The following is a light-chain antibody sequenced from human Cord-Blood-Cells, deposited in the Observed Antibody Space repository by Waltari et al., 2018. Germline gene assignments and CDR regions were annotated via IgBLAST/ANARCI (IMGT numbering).Light chain of an antibody. J-gene: IGLJ1*01. CDR2: GNS. CDR3: QSYDSSLGNV. CDR1: SSNIGAGYD. V-gene: IGLV1-40*01. Sequence: QSVLTQPPPVSGAPGQRVTISCTGSSSNIGAGYDVHWYQQLPGTAPKLLIYGNSNRPSGVPDRFSGSKSGTSASLAITGLQAEDEADYYCQSYDSSLGNVFGTGTKVTVL.